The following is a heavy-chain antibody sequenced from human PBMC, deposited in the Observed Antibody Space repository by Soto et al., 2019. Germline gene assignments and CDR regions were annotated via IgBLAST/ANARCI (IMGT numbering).Heavy chain of an antibody. Sequence: GGSLRLSCAASGFTFSSYGMHWVRQAPGKGLEWVAVISYDGSNKYYADSVKGRFTISRDNSKNTLYLQMHSLRAEDTAVYYCAKGGSSRHYYYGMDVWGQGTTVTVSS. V-gene: IGHV3-30*18. D-gene: IGHD6-6*01. CDR1: GFTFSSYG. CDR3: AKGGSSRHYYYGMDV. CDR2: ISYDGSNK. J-gene: IGHJ6*02.